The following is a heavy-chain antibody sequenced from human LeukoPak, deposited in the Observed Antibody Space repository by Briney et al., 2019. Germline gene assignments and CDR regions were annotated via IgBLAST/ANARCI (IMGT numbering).Heavy chain of an antibody. CDR1: GGSITSSNYY. D-gene: IGHD3-10*01. CDR2: FYYSGST. J-gene: IGHJ4*02. Sequence: SETLSLTCTVSGGSITSSNYYWGWIRQPPGKGLEWIGSFYYSGSTNCNPSLKSRVTISVDTSKNQFSLKLSSVTAADTAVYYCVYYYGSGSVEYWSQGTLVTVSS. V-gene: IGHV4-39*01. CDR3: VYYYGSGSVEY.